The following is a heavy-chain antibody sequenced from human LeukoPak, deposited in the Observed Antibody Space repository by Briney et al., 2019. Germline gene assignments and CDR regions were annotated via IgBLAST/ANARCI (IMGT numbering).Heavy chain of an antibody. J-gene: IGHJ4*02. CDR2: IDPSDSYT. D-gene: IGHD5-18*01. Sequence: KVSCKASGYTFTSYWIGWVRQMPGKGLEWMGRIDPSDSYTNYSPSFQGHVTISADKSISTAYLQWSSLKASDTAMYYCARLVDTAMVRASFDYWGQGTLVTVSS. V-gene: IGHV5-10-1*01. CDR1: GYTFTSYW. CDR3: ARLVDTAMVRASFDY.